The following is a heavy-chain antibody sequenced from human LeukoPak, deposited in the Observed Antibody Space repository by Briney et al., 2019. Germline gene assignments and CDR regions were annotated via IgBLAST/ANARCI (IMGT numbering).Heavy chain of an antibody. J-gene: IGHJ6*03. D-gene: IGHD6-13*01. CDR2: SNPNSGGT. CDR1: GYTFTGYH. CDR3: AIWRGPGIARYYMDV. Sequence: VASVPVSCKASGYTFTGYHMHGVRQAPGQGVEWMGFSNPNSGGTKYAQKFQGRVTRTRDTSISTAYMELSRLRSDDTAVYYCAIWRGPGIARYYMDVWGKGTTVTV. V-gene: IGHV1-2*02.